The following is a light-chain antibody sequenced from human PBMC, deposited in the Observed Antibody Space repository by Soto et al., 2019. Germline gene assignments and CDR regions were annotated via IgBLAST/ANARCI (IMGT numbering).Light chain of an antibody. CDR2: AAS. V-gene: IGKV1-39*01. CDR3: QPSYSTPWT. CDR1: QSISSY. J-gene: IGKJ1*01. Sequence: DIQMTQSPSSLSASVGDRVTITCRASQSISSYLNWYQQKPGKAPKLLIYAASSLQSGVPSRFSGSGSGTDFTLTIRSLQPEDLATYYCQPSYSTPWTFGQGTKVEIK.